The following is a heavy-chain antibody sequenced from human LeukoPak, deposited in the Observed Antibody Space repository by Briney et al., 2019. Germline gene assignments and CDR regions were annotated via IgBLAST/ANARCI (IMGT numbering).Heavy chain of an antibody. Sequence: SQTLSLTCTVSGGSISSGSYYWSWIRQPAGKGLEWIGRIYTSGSTNYNPSLKSRVTISVDTSKNQFSLKLSSVTAADTAVYYCARRPYYYGSGNFPFDYSGQGTLVTVSS. CDR2: IYTSGST. V-gene: IGHV4-61*02. CDR1: GGSISSGSYY. J-gene: IGHJ4*02. D-gene: IGHD3-10*01. CDR3: ARRPYYYGSGNFPFDY.